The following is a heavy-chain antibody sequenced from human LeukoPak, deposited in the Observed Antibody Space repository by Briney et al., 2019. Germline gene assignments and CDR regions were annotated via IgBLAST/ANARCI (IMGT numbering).Heavy chain of an antibody. Sequence: SETLSLTCAVYGGSFSGNYWNWIRQPPGKGLEWIGEINRSGSTSYNPSLKSRVTISGDPSKNQFSLKLSSVTAADTAVYYCARGGYYDSSGYPNPLDYWGQGTLVTVSS. J-gene: IGHJ4*02. CDR1: GGSFSGNY. D-gene: IGHD3-22*01. CDR2: INRSGST. V-gene: IGHV4-34*01. CDR3: ARGGYYDSSGYPNPLDY.